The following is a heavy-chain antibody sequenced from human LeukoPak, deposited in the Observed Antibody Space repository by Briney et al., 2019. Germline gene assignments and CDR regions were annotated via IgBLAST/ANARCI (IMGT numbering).Heavy chain of an antibody. CDR3: AKRGQGMSTGDDY. V-gene: IGHV3-23*01. Sequence: GGSLRLSCATSQFNFNKFGMTWVRQAPGKGLEWVSSISGNGGSTQYADSVQGRFTISRDNSKNTLYLQMNSLRAEDTAVYYCAKRGQGMSTGDDYWGQGALVTVSS. J-gene: IGHJ4*02. CDR1: QFNFNKFG. CDR2: ISGNGGST. D-gene: IGHD7-27*01.